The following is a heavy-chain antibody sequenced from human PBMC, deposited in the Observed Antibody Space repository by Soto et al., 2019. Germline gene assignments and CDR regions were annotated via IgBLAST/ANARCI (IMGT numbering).Heavy chain of an antibody. CDR3: ARARYCSSTSCYLYYGMDV. J-gene: IGHJ6*02. CDR2: IIPIFGTA. CDR1: GGTFSSYP. V-gene: IGHV1-69*05. D-gene: IGHD2-2*01. Sequence: GASVKVSCKASGGTFSSYPISWVRQAPGQGLEWMGGIIPIFGTANYAQKLQGRVTITTDKSTSTAYMELSSLRSEDTAVYYCARARYCSSTSCYLYYGMDVWGQGTTVTVSS.